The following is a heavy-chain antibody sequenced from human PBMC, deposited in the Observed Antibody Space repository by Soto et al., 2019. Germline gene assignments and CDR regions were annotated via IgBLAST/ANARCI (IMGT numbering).Heavy chain of an antibody. D-gene: IGHD2-21*02. CDR1: GFTFSIYD. J-gene: IGHJ4*02. CDR2: ISYDGSNK. CDR3: ARDQGNPYCGGDCYSVAFVQ. Sequence: HPGGSLRLSCAASGFTFSIYDMHWVRQAPGKGLEWVAIISYDGSNKYYADSVKGRFTTSRDNYKNTLYLQMNSLRAEDTAVYYCARDQGNPYCGGDCYSVAFVQWGQGTLVTVSS. V-gene: IGHV3-30-3*01.